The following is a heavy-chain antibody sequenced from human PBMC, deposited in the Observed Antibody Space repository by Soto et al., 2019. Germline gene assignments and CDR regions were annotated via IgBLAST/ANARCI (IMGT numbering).Heavy chain of an antibody. CDR1: GFTFSSYA. Sequence: QVQLVESGGGVVQPGRSLRLSCAASGFTFSSYAMHWVRQAPGKGLEWVAVISYDGSNKYYADSVKGRFTISRDNSKNTLYLQMNSLRSEDTAVYYCASGYYDILTRYLTYGMDVWGQGPTVTVSS. V-gene: IGHV3-30-3*01. CDR3: ASGYYDILTRYLTYGMDV. D-gene: IGHD3-9*01. CDR2: ISYDGSNK. J-gene: IGHJ6*02.